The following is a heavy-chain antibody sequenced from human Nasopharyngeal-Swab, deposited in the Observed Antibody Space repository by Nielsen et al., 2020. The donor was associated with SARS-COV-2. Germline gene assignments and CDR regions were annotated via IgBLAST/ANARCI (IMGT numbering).Heavy chain of an antibody. CDR1: GGSISSYY. Sequence: SDTLSLTFTASGGSISSYYWSWIRQPPGKGLEWFGYIYYSGSTNYNPSLKSRVTISVETSKNQFSLKLSSVTAADTAVYYCAQTYCGGDCYSWGQGTLVTVSS. D-gene: IGHD2-21*02. CDR2: IYYSGST. CDR3: AQTYCGGDCYS. V-gene: IGHV4-59*12. J-gene: IGHJ4*02.